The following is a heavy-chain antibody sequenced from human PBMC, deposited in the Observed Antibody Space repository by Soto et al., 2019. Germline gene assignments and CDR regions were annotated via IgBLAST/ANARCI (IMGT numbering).Heavy chain of an antibody. Sequence: EVHLLESGGGLVQPGGSLRLSCAASGFAFSTYTMSWLRQAPGKGLEWVSAINPSGGYTYADSVEGRFTISRDSSKNTLYLQMNSLRVEDTAKYYCANARAFTVTYSCFDYWGQGTLLTVSS. CDR1: GFAFSTYT. D-gene: IGHD2-15*01. V-gene: IGHV3-23*01. CDR3: ANARAFTVTYSCFDY. CDR2: INPSGGYT. J-gene: IGHJ4*02.